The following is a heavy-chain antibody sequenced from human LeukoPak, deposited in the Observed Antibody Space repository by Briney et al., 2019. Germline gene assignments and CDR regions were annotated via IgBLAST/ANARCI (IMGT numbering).Heavy chain of an antibody. Sequence: SEPLSLTCTVSGRPISSYYWSWIRQPAGKGLEWIGRIYTSGSTNYNPSLKSRVTMSVDTSKNQFSLKLSSVTAADTAVYYCARASGYCSSTSCFLDAFDIWGQGTMVTVSS. V-gene: IGHV4-4*07. CDR3: ARASGYCSSTSCFLDAFDI. CDR2: IYTSGST. J-gene: IGHJ3*02. CDR1: GRPISSYY. D-gene: IGHD2-2*01.